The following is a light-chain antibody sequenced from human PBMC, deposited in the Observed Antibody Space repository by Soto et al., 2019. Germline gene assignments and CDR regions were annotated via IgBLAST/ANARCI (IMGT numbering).Light chain of an antibody. CDR1: QSVSSSY. Sequence: ETVLTQSPGTLSLSPGERATLSCRASQSVSSSYLAWYQQKPGQAPRLLIQRASTRATGIPARFSGSGSGTEFTLTISSLQSEDFAVYFCQQYNNWPGTFGQGTKVDIK. J-gene: IGKJ1*01. CDR2: RAS. V-gene: IGKV3-15*01. CDR3: QQYNNWPGT.